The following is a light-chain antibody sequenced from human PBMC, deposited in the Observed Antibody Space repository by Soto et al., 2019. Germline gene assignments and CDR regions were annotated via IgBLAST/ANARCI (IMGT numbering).Light chain of an antibody. Sequence: QSVLTQPASVSGSPGQSITISCTGTSSDVGGYNYVSWYQHHPGKAPKLMIYDVSYRPSGVSNRFSGSKSGNTASLTISGLQAEDEADYYCSSYSSSRSYVFGTGTKVTVL. CDR3: SSYSSSRSYV. CDR1: SSDVGGYNY. J-gene: IGLJ1*01. V-gene: IGLV2-14*03. CDR2: DVS.